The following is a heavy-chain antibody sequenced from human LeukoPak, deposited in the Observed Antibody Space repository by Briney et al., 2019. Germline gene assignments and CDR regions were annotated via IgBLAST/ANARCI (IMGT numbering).Heavy chain of an antibody. CDR3: ARTPTYYDILTDYPYYFDY. Sequence: PGGSLRLSCAASGFTSSSYSMNWVRQAPGKGLEWVSYISSSSSTIYYADSVKGRFTISRDNAKNSLYLHKNSLRAEDTAVYYCARTPTYYDILTDYPYYFDYWGQGTLVTVSS. D-gene: IGHD3-9*01. CDR1: GFTSSSYS. CDR2: ISSSSSTI. V-gene: IGHV3-48*01. J-gene: IGHJ4*02.